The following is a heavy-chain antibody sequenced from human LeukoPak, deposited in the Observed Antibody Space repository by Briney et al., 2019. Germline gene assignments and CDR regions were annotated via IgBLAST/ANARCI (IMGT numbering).Heavy chain of an antibody. J-gene: IGHJ3*02. CDR2: IYHSGST. Sequence: SQTLSLTCAVSGGSISSGGYSWRWIRQPPGKGLEWIVYIYHSGSTYYNPSLKSRVTISVDRSKNQFSLKLSSVTAADTAVYYCAYSSGWYLGDAFDIWGQGTMVTVSS. V-gene: IGHV4-30-2*01. D-gene: IGHD6-19*01. CDR1: GGSISSGGYS. CDR3: AYSSGWYLGDAFDI.